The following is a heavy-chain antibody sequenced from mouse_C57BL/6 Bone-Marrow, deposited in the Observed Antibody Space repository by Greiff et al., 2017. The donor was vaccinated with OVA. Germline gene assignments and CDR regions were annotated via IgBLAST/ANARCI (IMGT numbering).Heavy chain of an antibody. CDR1: GFNIKNTY. J-gene: IGHJ1*03. D-gene: IGHD1-1*01. CDR3: ARRIITTVESYWYFDV. V-gene: IGHV14-3*01. CDR2: IDPANGNT. Sequence: EVKVVESVAELVRPGASVKLSCTASGFNIKNTYMHWVKQRPEQGLEWIGRIDPANGNTKYAPKFQGKATITADTSSNTAYLQLSSLTSEDTAIYYCARRIITTVESYWYFDVWGTGTTVTVAS.